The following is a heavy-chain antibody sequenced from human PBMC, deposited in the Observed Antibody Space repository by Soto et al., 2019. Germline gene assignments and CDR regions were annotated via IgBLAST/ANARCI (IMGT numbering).Heavy chain of an antibody. CDR1: GGTFSSYS. D-gene: IGHD1-26*01. V-gene: IGHV1-69*01. CDR3: ARDGGRHSGGIDY. Sequence: QVQLVQSGAEVKKPGSSVKVSCKASGGTFSSYSIYWVRQAPGQGLEWMGEIIPIFGTANYAQKFQGRVTITADESTSTAYMELSSLRSEDTALYYCARDGGRHSGGIDYWGQGTLVTVSS. J-gene: IGHJ4*02. CDR2: IIPIFGTA.